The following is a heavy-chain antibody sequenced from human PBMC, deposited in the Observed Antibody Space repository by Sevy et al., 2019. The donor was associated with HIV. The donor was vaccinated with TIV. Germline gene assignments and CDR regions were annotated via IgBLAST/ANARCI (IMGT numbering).Heavy chain of an antibody. CDR3: ARKTYNSAWHLFYFDY. CDR1: GVTFSAYW. J-gene: IGHJ4*02. CDR2: IKQDGSEK. D-gene: IGHD3-22*01. V-gene: IGHV3-7*01. Sequence: GGSLRLSCAASGVTFSAYWMSWVRQVPGKGLEWVANIKQDGSEKYYVDSVKGRFTISRDNAKNSLYLQMNSLRVEDTAVYYCARKTYNSAWHLFYFDYWGQGTLVTVSS.